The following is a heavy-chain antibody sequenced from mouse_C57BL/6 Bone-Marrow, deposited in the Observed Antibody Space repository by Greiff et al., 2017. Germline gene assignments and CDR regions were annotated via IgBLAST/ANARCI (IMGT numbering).Heavy chain of an antibody. CDR2: SRNKADDYRT. J-gene: IGHJ1*03. CDR1: GFPSRDFY. Sequence: EVKLMESGGGLVQSGRSLRRSCATPGFPSRDFYLEWVRQAQGKGLECIAASRNKADDYRTEYSASVKGRFIVSSDTSHSIIYLQNNALRAEDTAIYFCARHAGDRYFDVWGTGATVTVSA. D-gene: IGHD3-3*01. V-gene: IGHV7-1*01. CDR3: ARHAGDRYFDV.